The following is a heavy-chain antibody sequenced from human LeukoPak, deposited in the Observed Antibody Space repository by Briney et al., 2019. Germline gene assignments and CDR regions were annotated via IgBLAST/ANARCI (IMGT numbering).Heavy chain of an antibody. V-gene: IGHV3-7*03. CDR2: IKQDGSEK. D-gene: IGHD3-22*01. CDR1: GFTFSSYW. CDR3: AKDSRYDSSGYYES. Sequence: PGGSLRLSCAASGFTFSSYWMSWVRQAPGKGLEWVANIKQDGSEKYYVDSVKVRFTISRDNAKNSLYLQMNSLRAEDMALYYCAKDSRYDSSGYYESWGQGTLVTVSS. J-gene: IGHJ5*02.